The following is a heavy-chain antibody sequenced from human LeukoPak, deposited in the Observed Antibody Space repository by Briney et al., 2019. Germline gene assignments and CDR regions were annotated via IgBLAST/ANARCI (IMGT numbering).Heavy chain of an antibody. Sequence: GGSLRLSCAASGFTFSSYAMSWVRQAPGKGLEWVSVISGSGGITYYEDSVKGRFTISRDNSKNTLYLQMNSLGAEDTALYYCAKDIHIGHGSGWPESWGQGTLVTVSS. CDR1: GFTFSSYA. D-gene: IGHD6-19*01. CDR2: ISGSGGIT. CDR3: AKDIHIGHGSGWPES. J-gene: IGHJ5*02. V-gene: IGHV3-23*01.